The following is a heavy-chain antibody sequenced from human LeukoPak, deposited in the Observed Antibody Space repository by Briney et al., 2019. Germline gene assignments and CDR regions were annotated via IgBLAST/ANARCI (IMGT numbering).Heavy chain of an antibody. CDR2: IYSGGST. J-gene: IGHJ4*02. CDR1: AFTVSSKY. CDR3: ARGGRVETTGFYFYY. Sequence: GGSLRLSCAASAFTVSSKYMSWVRQAPGKGLEWVSIIYSGGSTYYAESVKGRFTISRDNSKNTLYLQMSSLRAEDTAMYYCARGGRVETTGFYFYYWGQGTLVTVSS. V-gene: IGHV3-66*02. D-gene: IGHD1-7*01.